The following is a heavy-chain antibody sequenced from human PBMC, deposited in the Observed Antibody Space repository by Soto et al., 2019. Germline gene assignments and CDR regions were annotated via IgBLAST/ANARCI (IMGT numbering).Heavy chain of an antibody. D-gene: IGHD1-7*01. CDR3: ARERAPGNYANNWFDP. CDR2: ISYDGSNK. Sequence: GGSLRLSCAASGFTFSSYAMHWVRQAPGKGLEWVAVISYDGSNKYYADSVKGRFTISRDNSENTLYLQMNSLRAEDTAVYYCARERAPGNYANNWFDPWGQGTLVTVSS. V-gene: IGHV3-30-3*01. J-gene: IGHJ5*02. CDR1: GFTFSSYA.